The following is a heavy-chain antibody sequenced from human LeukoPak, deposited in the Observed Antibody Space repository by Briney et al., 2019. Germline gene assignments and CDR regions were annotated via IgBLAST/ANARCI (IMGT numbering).Heavy chain of an antibody. J-gene: IGHJ4*02. CDR2: ISSSSSTI. D-gene: IGHD6-13*01. CDR3: ARSMAWGIAGLVH. Sequence: PGGSLRLSCAASGFTFSSYSMNWVRQAPGKGLEWVSYISSSSSTIYYADSVKGRFTISRDNAKNSLYLQMNSLRAEDTAVYYCARSMAWGIAGLVHWGQGTLATVSS. V-gene: IGHV3-48*01. CDR1: GFTFSSYS.